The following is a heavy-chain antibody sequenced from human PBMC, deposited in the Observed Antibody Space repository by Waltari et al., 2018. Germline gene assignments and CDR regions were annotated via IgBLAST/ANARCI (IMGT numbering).Heavy chain of an antibody. CDR2: RYGRRKT. CDR1: GGPITSSSYY. D-gene: IGHD3-22*01. V-gene: IGHV4-39*01. CDR3: AAIYYDGRTYYPK. J-gene: IGHJ4*02. Sequence: QLQLQESGPGLVKPSETLSLRCTVSGGPITSSSYYRGWIRQAPGKGLAWIGSRYGRRKTFYNPALRSRVTIAEDTSENQFSLRLHAVAAADTAVYYGAAIYYDGRTYYPKWGQGTLVTVSS.